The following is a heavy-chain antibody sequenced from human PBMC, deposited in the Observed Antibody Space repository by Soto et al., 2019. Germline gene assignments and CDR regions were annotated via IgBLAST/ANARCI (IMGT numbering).Heavy chain of an antibody. D-gene: IGHD2-15*01. V-gene: IGHV3-7*03. CDR1: GFTFSNYW. Sequence: GGSLRLSCADSGFTFSNYWMNWIRQAPGKGLEWVANIRPDGSNKYYMDSVRGRFTISRDNAKNSLSLQMNDLRAEDTALYYCVGGGEGSDPWGQGTLVTVSS. CDR3: VGGGEGSDP. CDR2: IRPDGSNK. J-gene: IGHJ5*02.